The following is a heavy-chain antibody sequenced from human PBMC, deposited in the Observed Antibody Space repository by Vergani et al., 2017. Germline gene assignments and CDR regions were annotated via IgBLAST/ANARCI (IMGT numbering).Heavy chain of an antibody. V-gene: IGHV4-34*01. CDR2: INHSGST. Sequence: QVQLQQWGAGLLKPSETLSLTCAVYGGSFSGYYWSWIRQPPGKGVEWIGEINHSGSTNYNPSLKSRVTISVDTSKKQFSLKLSSVTAADTAVYYCARGRGQLVQYYYYMDVWGKGTTVTVSS. CDR1: GGSFSGYY. D-gene: IGHD6-6*01. CDR3: ARGRGQLVQYYYYMDV. J-gene: IGHJ6*03.